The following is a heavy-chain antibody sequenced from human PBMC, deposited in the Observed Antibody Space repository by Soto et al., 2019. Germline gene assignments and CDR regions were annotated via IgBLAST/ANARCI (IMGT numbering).Heavy chain of an antibody. Sequence: GASVKVSCKASGYTFTSYGISWVRQAPGQGLEWMGWISAYNGNTNYAQKLQGRVTMTTDTSTSTAYMELRSLRSDDTAVYYCARGYRYDGGDYEEDYWGRGTLVTVSS. CDR2: ISAYNGNT. CDR1: GYTFTSYG. V-gene: IGHV1-18*04. D-gene: IGHD4-17*01. J-gene: IGHJ4*02. CDR3: ARGYRYDGGDYEEDY.